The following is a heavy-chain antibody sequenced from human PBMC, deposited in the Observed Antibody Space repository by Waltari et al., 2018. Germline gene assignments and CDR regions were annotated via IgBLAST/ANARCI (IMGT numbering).Heavy chain of an antibody. Sequence: QVQLVQSGAEVKKPGASVKVSCKASGYTFTSYAMHWVRQAPGQRLEWMGWINAGNVNTKYSQKFQGRVTITRDTSASTAYMELSSLRSEDTAVYYCARDDSSSSRPPRGGYNWFDPWGQGTLVTVSS. CDR1: GYTFTSYA. J-gene: IGHJ5*02. CDR3: ARDDSSSSRPPRGGYNWFDP. V-gene: IGHV1-3*01. CDR2: INAGNVNT. D-gene: IGHD6-6*01.